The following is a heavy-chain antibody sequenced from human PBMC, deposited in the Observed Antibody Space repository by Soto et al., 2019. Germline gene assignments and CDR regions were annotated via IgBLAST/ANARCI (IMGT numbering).Heavy chain of an antibody. V-gene: IGHV4-59*01. D-gene: IGHD3-3*01. CDR2: IYNTGST. J-gene: IGHJ4*02. CDR3: ARERRVTIFEVATPSLEGFDS. Sequence: QVQLQESGPGLVKPSETLSLTCTVSGGSISNYYWSWLRQPPGKGLEWIGYIYNTGSTNYNPSLSGRVSIDVDTSKNQFSLKLTSVTAADTAVYYCARERRVTIFEVATPSLEGFDSWGQGTMVTVSS. CDR1: GGSISNYY.